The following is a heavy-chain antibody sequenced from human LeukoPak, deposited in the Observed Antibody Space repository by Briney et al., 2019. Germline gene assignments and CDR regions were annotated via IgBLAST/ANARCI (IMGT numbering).Heavy chain of an antibody. CDR3: ARGYYYYGSGTFDP. Sequence: SETLSLTCTVSGGSISSYYWSWIRQPPGKGLEWIGYIYYSGSTNYNPSLKSRVTISVDTSKNQFSLKLSSVTAADTAVYYCARGYYYYGSGTFDPWGQGTLVTVSS. CDR2: IYYSGST. D-gene: IGHD3-10*01. CDR1: GGSISSYY. V-gene: IGHV4-59*12. J-gene: IGHJ5*02.